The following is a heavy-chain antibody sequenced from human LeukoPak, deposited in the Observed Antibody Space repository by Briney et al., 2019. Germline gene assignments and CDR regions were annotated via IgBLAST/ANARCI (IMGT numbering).Heavy chain of an antibody. CDR3: ARDGDYYDSFDY. J-gene: IGHJ4*02. D-gene: IGHD3-22*01. Sequence: PGGSLRLSCAASGFTFSSYSMNWVRQAPGKGLEWVSSISSSSSYIYCADSVKGRFTISRDNAKNSLYLQMNSLRAEDTAVYYCARDGDYYDSFDYWGQGTLVTVSS. CDR2: ISSSSSYI. CDR1: GFTFSSYS. V-gene: IGHV3-21*01.